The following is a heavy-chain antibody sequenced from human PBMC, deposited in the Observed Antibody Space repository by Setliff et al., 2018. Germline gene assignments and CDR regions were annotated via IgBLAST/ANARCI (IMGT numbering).Heavy chain of an antibody. CDR2: IYYSGST. CDR1: GGSISSGDYY. D-gene: IGHD1-7*01. Sequence: SETLSLTCTVSGGSISSGDYYWSWIRQPPGKGLEWIGYIYYSGSTYYNPSLKSRVTISVDTSKNQFSLKLNFVTAADTAVYYCARFTGTTPYYYGMDVWGQGTTVTVSS. V-gene: IGHV4-30-4*08. J-gene: IGHJ6*02. CDR3: ARFTGTTPYYYGMDV.